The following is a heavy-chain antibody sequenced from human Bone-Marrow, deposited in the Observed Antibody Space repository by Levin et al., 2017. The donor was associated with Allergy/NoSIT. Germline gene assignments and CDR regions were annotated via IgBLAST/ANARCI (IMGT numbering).Heavy chain of an antibody. CDR3: AKNYYDFWSGYHDY. D-gene: IGHD3-3*01. CDR2: ASGSGDST. J-gene: IGHJ4*02. V-gene: IGHV3-23*01. CDR1: GFTFGSDV. Sequence: GGSLRLSCAASGFTFGSDVMTWVRQAPGKGLEWVSSASGSGDSTHYADSVKGRFTISRDNSKNTLYLQMNSLRAEDTAVYSCAKNYYDFWSGYHDYWGQGTLVTVSS.